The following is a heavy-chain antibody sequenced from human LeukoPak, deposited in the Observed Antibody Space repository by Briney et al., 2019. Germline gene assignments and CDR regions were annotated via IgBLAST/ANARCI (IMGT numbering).Heavy chain of an antibody. CDR2: ISHAGGA. CDR3: ARGPPPDFDRSGFYYNY. D-gene: IGHD3-22*01. V-gene: IGHV4-34*01. CDR1: GGSFSGYH. Sequence: SETLSLTCAIYGGSFSGYHWSRFRQPPGKGLEWIGEISHAGGASYNPSLKSRVTISEDTSKNQFSLNLSSVTAADTAVYYCARGPPPDFDRSGFYYNYWGQGTLVIVSS. J-gene: IGHJ4*02.